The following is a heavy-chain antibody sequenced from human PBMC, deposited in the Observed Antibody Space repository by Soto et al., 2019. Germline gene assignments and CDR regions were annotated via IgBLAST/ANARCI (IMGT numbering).Heavy chain of an antibody. J-gene: IGHJ6*02. CDR3: AKAAGEYGGNAYYYYGMDV. D-gene: IGHD4-17*01. CDR1: GGSISSYY. V-gene: IGHV4-59*12. CDR2: IYYSGST. Sequence: PSETLSLTCTVSGGSISSYYWSWIRQPPGKGLEWIGYIYYSGSTNYNPSLKSRVTISRDNAKNSLFLQMNNLTVEDTAVYYCAKAAGEYGGNAYYYYGMDVWGQGTTVTVSS.